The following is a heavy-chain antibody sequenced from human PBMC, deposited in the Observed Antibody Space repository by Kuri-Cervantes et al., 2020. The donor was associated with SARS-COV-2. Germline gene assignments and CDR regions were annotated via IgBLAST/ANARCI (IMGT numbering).Heavy chain of an antibody. V-gene: IGHV1-2*02. Sequence: ASVKVSCKASGYTFTDYYMHWVRQAPGQGPEWMGWINPNSGGTNYAQKFQGRVTITRDTSISTAYMEVSRLRSDDTAVYYCARGFNSAVVGTYWFDPWGQGTLVTVSS. J-gene: IGHJ5*02. CDR2: INPNSGGT. CDR1: GYTFTDYY. CDR3: ARGFNSAVVGTYWFDP. D-gene: IGHD6-19*01.